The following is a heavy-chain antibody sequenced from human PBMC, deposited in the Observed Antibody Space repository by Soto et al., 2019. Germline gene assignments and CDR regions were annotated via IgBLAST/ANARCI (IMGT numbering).Heavy chain of an antibody. Sequence: GGSLRLSCAASGFTFSSYGMHWVRQAPGKGLEWVAVIWYDGSNKYYADSVKGRFTISRDNSKNTLYLQMNSLRAEDTAVYYCAAANYGDARDYGIDVWGQGTTDTVS. J-gene: IGHJ6*02. CDR2: IWYDGSNK. CDR3: AAANYGDARDYGIDV. D-gene: IGHD4-17*01. V-gene: IGHV3-33*01. CDR1: GFTFSSYG.